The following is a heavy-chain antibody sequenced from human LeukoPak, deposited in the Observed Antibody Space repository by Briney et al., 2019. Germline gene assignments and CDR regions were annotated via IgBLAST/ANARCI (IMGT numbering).Heavy chain of an antibody. J-gene: IGHJ3*02. CDR2: NT. Sequence: GESLKISCKGSGYSFTSYWIGWVRQMPGKGLEWMGINTRYSPSFQGQVTISADKSISTAYLQWSSLKASDTAMYYCARQADSSSYAPDIWGQGTMVTVSS. CDR3: ARQADSSSYAPDI. CDR1: GYSFTSYW. D-gene: IGHD6-6*01. V-gene: IGHV5-51*01.